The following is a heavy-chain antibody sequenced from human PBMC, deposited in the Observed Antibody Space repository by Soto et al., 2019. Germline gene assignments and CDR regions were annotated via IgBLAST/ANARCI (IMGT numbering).Heavy chain of an antibody. V-gene: IGHV3-33*01. CDR3: ARDVYGGIFDY. CDR2: IWYDGSNK. Sequence: SLRLSCAASGFTFSSYGMHWVRQAPGKGLEWVAVIWYDGSNKYYADSVKGRFTISRDNSKNTLYLQMNSLRAEDTAVYYCARDVYGGIFDYWGQGTLVTVSS. J-gene: IGHJ4*02. D-gene: IGHD4-17*01. CDR1: GFTFSSYG.